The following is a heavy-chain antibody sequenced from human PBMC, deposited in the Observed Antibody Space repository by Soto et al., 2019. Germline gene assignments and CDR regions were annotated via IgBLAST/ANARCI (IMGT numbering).Heavy chain of an antibody. V-gene: IGHV4-31*03. Sequence: SETLSLTCTVSGGSISSGGYYWSWIRQHPGKGLEWIGYIYYSGSTYYNPSLKSRVTISVDTSKNQFSLKLSSVTAADTAVYYCASSQVLRFLEWPRGWFDPWGQGTLVTVS. D-gene: IGHD3-3*01. CDR3: ASSQVLRFLEWPRGWFDP. CDR1: GGSISSGGYY. J-gene: IGHJ5*02. CDR2: IYYSGST.